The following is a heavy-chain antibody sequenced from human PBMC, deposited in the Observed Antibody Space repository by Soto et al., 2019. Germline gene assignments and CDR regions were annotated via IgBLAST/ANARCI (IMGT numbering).Heavy chain of an antibody. CDR3: ARDKPYYDILTGYYIVGGYFDY. CDR2: IYYSGST. CDR1: GGSISRGGYY. J-gene: IGHJ4*02. Sequence: QVQLQETGPGLVKPSQTLSLTCTVSGGSISRGGYYWSWIRQHPAKGLERIGYIYYSGSTYYSPSLKIRVTMSLDTSENLFSLKLSSVTAADTAVYYCARDKPYYDILTGYYIVGGYFDYWGQGPLVTVSS. V-gene: IGHV4-31*03. D-gene: IGHD3-9*01.